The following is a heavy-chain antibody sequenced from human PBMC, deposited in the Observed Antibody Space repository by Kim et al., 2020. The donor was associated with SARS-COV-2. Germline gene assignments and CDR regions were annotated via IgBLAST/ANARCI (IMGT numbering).Heavy chain of an antibody. V-gene: IGHV3-23*03. CDR1: GFTFSSHP. CDR3: VRRPTYDRDGYFYRSGFDI. Sequence: GGSLRLSCAASGFTFSSHPMGWVRQAPGKGLEYVSIIYSATTITHADSVKGRFAISRDDSKNTLYLQMNSLRAEDTAIYYCVRRPTYDRDGYFYRSGFDIWGQGTEVTVSS. D-gene: IGHD3-22*01. CDR2: IYSATTI. J-gene: IGHJ3*02.